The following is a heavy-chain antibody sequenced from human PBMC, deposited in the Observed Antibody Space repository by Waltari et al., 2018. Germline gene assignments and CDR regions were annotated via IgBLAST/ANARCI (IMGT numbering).Heavy chain of an antibody. J-gene: IGHJ6*02. V-gene: IGHV3-30*18. CDR1: GFTFSDYG. Sequence: QVQLVESGGGVVQAGRSLRLSCAASGFTFSDYGMHWVRQAPGKGLELVAVISYDVTHKIYADSVKGRFTISRDNSKNTLFLHMSGLRAEDSGVYYCAKADDYTYYYGMDVWGQGTTVTVS. CDR3: AKADDYTYYYGMDV. CDR2: ISYDVTHK. D-gene: IGHD4-4*01.